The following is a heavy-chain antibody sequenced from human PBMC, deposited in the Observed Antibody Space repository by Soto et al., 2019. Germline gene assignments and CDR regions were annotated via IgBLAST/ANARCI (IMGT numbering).Heavy chain of an antibody. Sequence: SDTLSLTCTVSGGSISSGGYYWSWIRQDPGEGLEWIGYIYYSGSTYYNPSLKSRVTISVDTSKNQFSLKLSSVTAAEKPVYLCARQRAADISAARTLFVGESDYWGQGALVTVSS. J-gene: IGHJ4*02. V-gene: IGHV4-31*03. CDR2: IYYSGST. CDR3: ARQRAADISAARTLFVGESDY. CDR1: GGSISSGGYY. D-gene: IGHD6-13*01.